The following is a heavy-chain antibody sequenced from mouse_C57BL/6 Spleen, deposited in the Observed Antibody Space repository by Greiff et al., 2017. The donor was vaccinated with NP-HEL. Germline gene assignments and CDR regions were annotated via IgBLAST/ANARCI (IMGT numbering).Heavy chain of an antibody. Sequence: QVQLKQSGPGPVQPSQSLSITCTVSGFSLTSYGVHWVRQPPGKGLEWLGVIWSGGSTDYNAAFISRLSISKDNSKSQVFFKMNSLQADDTAIYYCAKNLIYYDYDGFAYWGQGTLVTVSA. J-gene: IGHJ3*01. CDR1: GFSLTSYG. D-gene: IGHD2-4*01. V-gene: IGHV2-4*01. CDR2: IWSGGST. CDR3: AKNLIYYDYDGFAY.